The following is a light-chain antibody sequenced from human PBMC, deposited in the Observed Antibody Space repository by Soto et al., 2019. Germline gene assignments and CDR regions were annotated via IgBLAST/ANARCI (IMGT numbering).Light chain of an antibody. V-gene: IGKV1-39*01. CDR3: QQSDSAPYT. CDR2: TAY. J-gene: IGKJ2*01. CDR1: QSIRSY. Sequence: DIQMTQSPSSLSASVGDRVTITCRASQSIRSYLNWYQQKPGKAPKVLIYTAYTLQSGVPSRFSGSGSGTDFTLTISSLQPEEFATYYCQQSDSAPYTFGQGTNLEIK.